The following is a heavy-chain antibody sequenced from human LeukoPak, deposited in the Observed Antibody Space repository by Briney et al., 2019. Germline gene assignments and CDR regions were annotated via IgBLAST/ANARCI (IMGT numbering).Heavy chain of an antibody. V-gene: IGHV3-30*03. CDR3: ARDLMNGIFDY. CDR2: ISYDGSNK. CDR1: GFTFSSYG. J-gene: IGHJ4*02. Sequence: GRSLRLSCAAPGFTFSSYGMHWVRQAPGKGLEWVAVISYDGSNKYYADSVKGRFTISRDNSKNTLYLQMNSLRAEDTAVYYCARDLMNGIFDYWGQGTLVTVSS. D-gene: IGHD1-14*01.